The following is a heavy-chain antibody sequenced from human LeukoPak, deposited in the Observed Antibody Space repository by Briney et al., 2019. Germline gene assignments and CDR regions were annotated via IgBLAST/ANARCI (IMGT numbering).Heavy chain of an antibody. Sequence: GRSLRLSCAASGFTFSSYGMHWVRQAPGKGLEWVAVISYDGSNKYYADSVKGRFTISRDNSKNTLYLQMNSLRAEDTAVYYCAKDFHAGDSSGLHAFDIWGQGTMVTVSS. J-gene: IGHJ3*02. CDR1: GFTFSSYG. D-gene: IGHD3-22*01. CDR2: ISYDGSNK. V-gene: IGHV3-30*18. CDR3: AKDFHAGDSSGLHAFDI.